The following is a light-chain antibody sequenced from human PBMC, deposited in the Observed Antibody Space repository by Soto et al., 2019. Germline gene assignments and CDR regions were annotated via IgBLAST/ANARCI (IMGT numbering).Light chain of an antibody. V-gene: IGKV3-20*01. J-gene: IGKJ1*01. CDR1: QSVRTNY. Sequence: EIVLTQSPDTLSLSPGERATLSCRASQSVRTNYLAWYQQKPGQAPRLLIYGASSTATGIPDRFSGSGSGTDFTLTISRLEPEDFAVYYCHQYGSFPRKFGQGTKVDIK. CDR2: GAS. CDR3: HQYGSFPRK.